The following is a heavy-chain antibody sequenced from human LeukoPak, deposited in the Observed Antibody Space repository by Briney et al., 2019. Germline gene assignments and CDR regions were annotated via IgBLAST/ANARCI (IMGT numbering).Heavy chain of an antibody. CDR3: ARDLDTYGSGSYWLE. J-gene: IGHJ4*02. CDR1: GFTFSSYG. V-gene: IGHV3-33*01. Sequence: PGGSLRLSCAASGFTFSSYGMHWVRQAPGKGLEWVAVIWYDENYKYYADSVKGRFTISRDNSKDTLYLQMNSLRAEDTAVCYCARDLDTYGSGSYWLEWGQGTLVTVSS. CDR2: IWYDENYK. D-gene: IGHD3-10*01.